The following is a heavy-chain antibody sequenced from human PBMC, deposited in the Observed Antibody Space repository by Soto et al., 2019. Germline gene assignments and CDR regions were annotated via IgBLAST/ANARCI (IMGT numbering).Heavy chain of an antibody. Sequence: QVQLVQSAAEVKKPGSSVKVSCKASGGTFSSYTISWVRQAPGQGLEWMGRIIPILGIANYAQKFQGRVTITADKSTSTAYMELSSLRSEDTAVYYCARPKGYCSSTSCRFDYWGQGTLVTVSS. D-gene: IGHD2-2*01. CDR2: IIPILGIA. CDR1: GGTFSSYT. V-gene: IGHV1-69*02. CDR3: ARPKGYCSSTSCRFDY. J-gene: IGHJ4*02.